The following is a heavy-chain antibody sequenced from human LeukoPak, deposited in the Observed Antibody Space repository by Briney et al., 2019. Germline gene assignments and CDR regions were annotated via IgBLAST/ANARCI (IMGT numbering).Heavy chain of an antibody. CDR1: GYTFTGYY. Sequence: VASVKVSCKASGYTFTGYYMHWVRQAPGQGLEWMGRINPNSGGTNYAQKFQGRVTMTRDTSISTAYMELSRLRSDDTAVYYCARSTMTTVTTQEFDYWGQGTLVTVSS. CDR2: INPNSGGT. J-gene: IGHJ4*02. V-gene: IGHV1-2*06. CDR3: ARSTMTTVTTQEFDY. D-gene: IGHD4-17*01.